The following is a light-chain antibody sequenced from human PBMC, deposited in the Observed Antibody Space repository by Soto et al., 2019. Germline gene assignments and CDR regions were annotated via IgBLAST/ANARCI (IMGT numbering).Light chain of an antibody. CDR3: QQRSNWQWT. V-gene: IGKV3-11*01. Sequence: EIVLTQSPGTLSLSPAERASLSCRASQSVGSYLAWYQHKPGQAPRLLISDASNRATGIPARFSGSGSGTDFTLTISSLEPEDFAVYYCQQRSNWQWTSAQGTKVDI. J-gene: IGKJ1*01. CDR1: QSVGSY. CDR2: DAS.